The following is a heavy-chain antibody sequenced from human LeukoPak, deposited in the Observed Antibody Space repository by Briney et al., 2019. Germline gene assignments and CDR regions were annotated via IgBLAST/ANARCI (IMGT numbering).Heavy chain of an antibody. J-gene: IGHJ4*02. Sequence: PSQTLSLTCTVSGGSISSGSYYWSWIRQPAGKGLEWIGRIYTSGSTNYNPSLKSRVTISVDTSKNQFSLKLSSVTAADTAVYYCARGRYLKIWSGYSHFDYWGQGTLVTVSS. CDR3: ARGRYLKIWSGYSHFDY. V-gene: IGHV4-61*02. CDR1: GGSISSGSYY. D-gene: IGHD3-3*01. CDR2: IYTSGST.